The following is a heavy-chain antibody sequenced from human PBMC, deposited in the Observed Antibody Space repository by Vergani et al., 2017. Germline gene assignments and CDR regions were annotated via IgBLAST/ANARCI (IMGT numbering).Heavy chain of an antibody. CDR3: AREPLIAARPFDI. J-gene: IGHJ3*02. D-gene: IGHD6-6*01. V-gene: IGHV4-61*02. CDR2: IYTSGST. CDR1: GGSISSGSYY. Sequence: QVQLQESGPGLVKPSQTLSLTCTVSGGSISSGSYYWSWIRQPAGKGLEWIGRIYTSGSTNYNPSLKSRVTISVDTSKNQFSLKLSSVTAADTAVYYCAREPLIAARPFDIWGQGTMVTVSS.